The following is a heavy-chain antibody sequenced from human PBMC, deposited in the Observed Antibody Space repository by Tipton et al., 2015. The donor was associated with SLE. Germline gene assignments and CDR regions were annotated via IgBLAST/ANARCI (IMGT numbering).Heavy chain of an antibody. D-gene: IGHD1-26*01. CDR1: GGTFSSYA. Sequence: QSGAEVKKPGSSVKVSCKASGGTFSSYAISWVRQAPGQGLEWMGRIIPILGIANYAQKFQGRVTITADKSTSTAYMELSSLRTEDTAVYYCARAFIVGNYYYYMDVWGKGTTVTVSS. CDR2: IIPILGIA. V-gene: IGHV1-69*04. CDR3: ARAFIVGNYYYYMDV. J-gene: IGHJ6*03.